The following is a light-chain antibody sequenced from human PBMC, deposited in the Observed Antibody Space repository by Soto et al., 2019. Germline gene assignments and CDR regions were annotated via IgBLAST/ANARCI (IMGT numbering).Light chain of an antibody. CDR3: QQYRSWPRT. J-gene: IGKJ1*01. V-gene: IGKV3-15*01. CDR2: GAS. CDR1: QSVDIN. Sequence: EIVLTQSPATLSVSPGERVTLSCRASQSVDINLAWYQQKPGQAPRLLIYGASTRATDMSGTFSGRGSGTEFTITIINVRPEDFSVYYCQQYRSWPRTFGQGTKVEIK.